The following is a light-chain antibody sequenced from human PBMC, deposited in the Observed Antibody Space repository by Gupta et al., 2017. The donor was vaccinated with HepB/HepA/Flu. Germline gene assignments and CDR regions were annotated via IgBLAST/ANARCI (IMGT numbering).Light chain of an antibody. CDR2: VAS. J-gene: IGKJ2*01. Sequence: DIVMTQSPLSLAVTPAEPASISCRSSRTLHHTDGYHFLNWYLQKPGQSPHLLVDVASRRASAVPDRFNGTGSGTAFTLHIARVEAEAVGVYYCSRTLDSPYTFGQGTRLKI. V-gene: IGKV2-28*01. CDR1: RTLHHTDGYHF. CDR3: SRTLDSPYT.